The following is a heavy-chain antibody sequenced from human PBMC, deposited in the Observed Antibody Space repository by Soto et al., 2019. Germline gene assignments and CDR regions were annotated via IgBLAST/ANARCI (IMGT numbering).Heavy chain of an antibody. CDR2: IYSGGST. Sequence: GGSLRLSCAASGFTVSSNYMSWVRQAPGKGLEWVSVIYSGGSTYYADSVKGRFTISRDNSKNTLYLQMNSLRAEDTAVYYCARAVEYYDILTGYSEAFDYWGQGTLVTVSS. CDR1: GFTVSSNY. CDR3: ARAVEYYDILTGYSEAFDY. J-gene: IGHJ4*02. D-gene: IGHD3-9*01. V-gene: IGHV3-66*01.